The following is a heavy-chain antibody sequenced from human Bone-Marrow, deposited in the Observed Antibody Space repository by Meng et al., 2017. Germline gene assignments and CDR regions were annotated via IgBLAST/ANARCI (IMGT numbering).Heavy chain of an antibody. Sequence: ASVKVSCKASGYTFTSYAMHWVRQAPGQRLEWMGWINAGNGNTKYSQKFQGRVTITRDTSASTAYMELSSLRSEDTAVYYCARDRRYSYGYEAFDIWGQGTMVT. CDR3: ARDRRYSYGYEAFDI. V-gene: IGHV1-3*01. D-gene: IGHD5-18*01. J-gene: IGHJ3*02. CDR2: INAGNGNT. CDR1: GYTFTSYA.